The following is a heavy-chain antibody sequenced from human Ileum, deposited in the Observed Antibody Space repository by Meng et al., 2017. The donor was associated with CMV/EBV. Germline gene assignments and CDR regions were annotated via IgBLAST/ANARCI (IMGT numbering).Heavy chain of an antibody. CDR3: ARDCCDFWSGDGDVAFDI. V-gene: IGHV3-53*01. J-gene: IGHJ3*02. Sequence: GGSLRLSCAASGFNVSGNYMSWVRQAPGKGLEWVSVIYSGGSTYYGDSVKGRFTISRDNSKNTLYLQMNSLRAEDTAMYYCARDCCDFWSGDGDVAFDIWGQGTMVTVSS. CDR1: GFNVSGNY. CDR2: IYSGGST. D-gene: IGHD3-3*01.